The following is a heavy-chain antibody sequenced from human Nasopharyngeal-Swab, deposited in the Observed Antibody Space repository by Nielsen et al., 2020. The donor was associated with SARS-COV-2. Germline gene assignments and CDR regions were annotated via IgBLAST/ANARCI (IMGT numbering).Heavy chain of an antibody. CDR2: IRSKAYGGTT. CDR1: GFTFGDYA. CDR3: NSYCTNGVCYTKYYGMDV. D-gene: IGHD2-8*01. Sequence: GESLKISCTASGFTFGDYAMSWFRQAPGKGPEWVGFIRSKAYGGTTEYAASVKGRFTISRDDSKSIAYLQMNSLKTEDTAVYYCNSYCTNGVCYTKYYGMDVWGQGTTVTVSS. J-gene: IGHJ6*02. V-gene: IGHV3-49*03.